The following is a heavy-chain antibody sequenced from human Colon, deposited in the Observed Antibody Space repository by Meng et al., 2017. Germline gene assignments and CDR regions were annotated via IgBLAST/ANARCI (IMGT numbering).Heavy chain of an antibody. Sequence: EVQLVESGGSVVKPGESLRPSCAASGITLTNAWMFWVRQAPGKGLEWVGRIKSKTAGGTTDYPAPVKGRFTVSRDDSENMLHLQMDSLKTEDTAVYYCTTLSAWGQGTLVTVSS. CDR1: GITLTNAW. CDR2: IKSKTAGGTT. V-gene: IGHV3-15*01. CDR3: TTLSA. J-gene: IGHJ5*02.